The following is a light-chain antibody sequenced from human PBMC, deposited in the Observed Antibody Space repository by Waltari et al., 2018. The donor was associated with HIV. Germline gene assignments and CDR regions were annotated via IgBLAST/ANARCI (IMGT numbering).Light chain of an antibody. CDR3: AAWDDSLNAVV. Sequence: QSVLTQPPSASGTPGQRVTISCSGSSSNIGSNTVNWYQQLPGTAPKLLIYSNNQRPSGVPDRFSGSKSGTSASLAISGLQPEDEGDYYCAAWDDSLNAVVFGGGTKLTVL. V-gene: IGLV1-44*01. CDR2: SNN. J-gene: IGLJ2*01. CDR1: SSNIGSNT.